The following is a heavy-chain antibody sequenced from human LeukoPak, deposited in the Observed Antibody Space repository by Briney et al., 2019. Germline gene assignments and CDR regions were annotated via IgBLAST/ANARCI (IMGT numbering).Heavy chain of an antibody. Sequence: SETLSLTCTVSGGSISSSGYSWSWIRQPPGKGLEWIGYIYHSGSTYYNPSLKSRVTISVDRSKNQFSLKLSSVTAADTAVYYCARNLGGSSWVFDYWGQGTLVTVSS. CDR3: ARNLGGSSWVFDY. D-gene: IGHD6-13*01. J-gene: IGHJ4*02. V-gene: IGHV4-30-2*01. CDR1: GGSISSSGYS. CDR2: IYHSGST.